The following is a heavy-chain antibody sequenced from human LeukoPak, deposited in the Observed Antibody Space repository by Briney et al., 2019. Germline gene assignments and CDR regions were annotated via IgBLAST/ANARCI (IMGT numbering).Heavy chain of an antibody. CDR3: TTAVEWVAAAGTGNDY. CDR1: GFTFSNAW. CDR2: IKSKTDGGTT. Sequence: EGSLRLSCAASGFTFSNAWMSWVRQAPGKGLEWVGRIKSKTDGGTTDYAAPVKGRFTISRDDSKNTLYLQMNSLKTEDTAVYYCTTAVEWVAAAGTGNDYWGQGTLVTVSS. D-gene: IGHD6-13*01. J-gene: IGHJ4*02. V-gene: IGHV3-15*01.